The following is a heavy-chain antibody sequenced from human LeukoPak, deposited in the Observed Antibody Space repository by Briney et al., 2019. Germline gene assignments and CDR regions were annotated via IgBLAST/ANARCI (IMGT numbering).Heavy chain of an antibody. CDR2: IVGSGDST. V-gene: IGHV3-23*01. CDR1: GFTFGNYA. J-gene: IGHJ4*02. Sequence: GGSLRLSCAASGFTFGNYAMNWVRQAPGKGLEWVSSIVGSGDSTIYADSVKGRFTIPRDNSKHTLYLQMNSLRAEDTAVYYCAKGNTGSYYSALDYWGQGILVTVSS. D-gene: IGHD1-26*01. CDR3: AKGNTGSYYSALDY.